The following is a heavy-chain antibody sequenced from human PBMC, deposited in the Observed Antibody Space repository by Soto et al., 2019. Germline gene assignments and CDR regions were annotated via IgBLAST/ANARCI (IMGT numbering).Heavy chain of an antibody. J-gene: IGHJ4*02. CDR2: NWCDGGTK. CDR3: VRGIGRHGYGMDY. V-gene: IGHV3-33*01. CDR1: GFTFSLFG. D-gene: IGHD6-13*01. Sequence: QVPLVESGGGVVQSGGSVRLSCAASGFTFSLFGMHWVRQAPGKGLERVAANWCDGGTKFYGDSVKGRFTISRDNWKKTMDLQMDSLRAEDTAVYYCVRGIGRHGYGMDYWGQGTPVAFSS.